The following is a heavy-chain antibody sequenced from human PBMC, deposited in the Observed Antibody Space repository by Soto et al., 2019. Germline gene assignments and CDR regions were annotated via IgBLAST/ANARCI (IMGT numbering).Heavy chain of an antibody. Sequence: LSLTCSIYSGPFSGYYWSWIRQPPGKGLEWIGEISQSGNTNYSPSLKSRVSISIDTSKKQFSLNLASVSAADTAVYYCARAPKVSGSSQTRPDFWGQGTLVTVSS. J-gene: IGHJ4*02. V-gene: IGHV4-34*01. CDR3: ARAPKVSGSSQTRPDF. D-gene: IGHD6-6*01. CDR1: SGPFSGYY. CDR2: ISQSGNT.